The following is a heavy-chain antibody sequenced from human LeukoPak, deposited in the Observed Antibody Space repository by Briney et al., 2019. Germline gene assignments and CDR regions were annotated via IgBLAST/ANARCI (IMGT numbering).Heavy chain of an antibody. CDR3: SKAGDTNYYRHGDY. V-gene: IGHV3-23*01. Sequence: PGGSLRLSCAASGFTFSSYNMNWVRQAPGRGLEWVSVTSGNSGATYYADSVKGRFTISRDNAKNTVYLQMNNLRGEDTALYYCSKAGDTNYYRHGDYWGQGTLVTVSS. CDR2: TSGNSGAT. D-gene: IGHD4-11*01. CDR1: GFTFSSYN. J-gene: IGHJ4*02.